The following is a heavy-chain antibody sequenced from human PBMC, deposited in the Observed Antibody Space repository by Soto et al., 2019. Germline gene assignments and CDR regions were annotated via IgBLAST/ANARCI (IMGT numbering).Heavy chain of an antibody. D-gene: IGHD4-17*01. Sequence: ASVKVSCKASGGTFSSYAISWVRQAPGQGLEWMGGIIPIFGTANYAQKFQGRVTITADESTSTAYMELSSLRFEDTAVYYCAREATVYRAFDIWGQGTMVTVS. J-gene: IGHJ3*02. CDR2: IIPIFGTA. CDR3: AREATVYRAFDI. CDR1: GGTFSSYA. V-gene: IGHV1-69*13.